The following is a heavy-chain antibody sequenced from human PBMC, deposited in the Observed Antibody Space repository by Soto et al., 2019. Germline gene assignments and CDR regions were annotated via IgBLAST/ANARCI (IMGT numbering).Heavy chain of an antibody. Sequence: GGSLRLSCAASGFTFSSYSMNWVRQAPGKGLEWVSSISSSSSYIYYADSVKGRFTISRDNAKNSLYLQMNSLRAEDTAVYYCARENYYDSSGYLLIGVPNAFDIWGQGTMVTV. CDR3: ARENYYDSSGYLLIGVPNAFDI. CDR2: ISSSSSYI. D-gene: IGHD3-22*01. V-gene: IGHV3-21*01. CDR1: GFTFSSYS. J-gene: IGHJ3*02.